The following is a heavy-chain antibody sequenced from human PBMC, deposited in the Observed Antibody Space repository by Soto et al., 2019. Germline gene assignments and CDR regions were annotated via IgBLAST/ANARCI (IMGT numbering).Heavy chain of an antibody. J-gene: IGHJ4*02. CDR2: INHSGST. Sequence: SETLSLTCAVYGGSFSGYYWSWIRQPPGKGLEWIGEINHSGSTNYNSSLKSRVTISVDTSKNQFSLKASDTAMYYCARHEEGSWYKDYWGQGTLVTVSS. V-gene: IGHV4-34*01. D-gene: IGHD6-13*01. CDR3: ARHEEGSWYKDY. CDR1: GGSFSGYY.